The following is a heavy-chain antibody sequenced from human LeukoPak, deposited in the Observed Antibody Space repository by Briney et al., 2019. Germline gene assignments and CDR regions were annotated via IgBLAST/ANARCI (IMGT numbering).Heavy chain of an antibody. D-gene: IGHD3-3*01. Sequence: GGSLRLSCAASGFTFSSYWMTWVRQAPGRGLEWVANIKEDGSAKYYVDSMKGRFTISRDNAKNSLYLQMNSLRAEDTAVYYCAKDKYDFWSGYYSFDYWGQGTLVTVSS. V-gene: IGHV3-7*01. CDR3: AKDKYDFWSGYYSFDY. CDR1: GFTFSSYW. CDR2: IKEDGSAK. J-gene: IGHJ4*02.